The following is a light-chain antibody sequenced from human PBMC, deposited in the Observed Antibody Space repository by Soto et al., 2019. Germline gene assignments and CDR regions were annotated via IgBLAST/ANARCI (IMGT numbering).Light chain of an antibody. CDR1: QTIRSW. J-gene: IGKJ1*01. CDR3: QHYNSYSEA. Sequence: DIQMPQSPSTLSGSVGDRVTITGRASQTIRSWLAWYQQKPGKAPKLLIYKASTLKSGVPSRFSGSGSGTEFTLTISSLQPDEFATYYCQHYNSYSEAVGQGTKVDIK. CDR2: KAS. V-gene: IGKV1-5*03.